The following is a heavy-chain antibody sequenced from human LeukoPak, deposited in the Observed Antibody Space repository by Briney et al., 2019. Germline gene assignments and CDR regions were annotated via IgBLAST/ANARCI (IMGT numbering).Heavy chain of an antibody. CDR3: AKDVVTGTTSSYYGMDV. D-gene: IGHD1-7*01. CDR1: GFTFSSYA. CDR2: ISGSAGST. V-gene: IGHV3-23*01. J-gene: IGHJ6*02. Sequence: AGGSLRLSCAASGFTFSSYAMNWVRQAPGKGLEWVSAISGSAGSTYYAGSVKGRFTISRDNSKNTLYLQMNSLRAEDTAVYYCAKDVVTGTTSSYYGMDVWGQGTTVTVSS.